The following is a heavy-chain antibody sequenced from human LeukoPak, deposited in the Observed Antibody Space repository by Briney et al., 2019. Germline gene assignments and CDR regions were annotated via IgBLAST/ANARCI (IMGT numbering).Heavy chain of an antibody. CDR3: ARTVAGIFDFDY. CDR2: IYYSGNT. CDR1: GGSISPYI. D-gene: IGHD6-19*01. Sequence: ASETLSLTCTVSGGSISPYIWNWIRQPPGKGLEWIGYIYYSGNTNYNPSLKSRATISVDTSENQFSLKVTSVTAADTAVYYCARTVAGIFDFDYWGQGILVTVSS. J-gene: IGHJ4*02. V-gene: IGHV4-59*01.